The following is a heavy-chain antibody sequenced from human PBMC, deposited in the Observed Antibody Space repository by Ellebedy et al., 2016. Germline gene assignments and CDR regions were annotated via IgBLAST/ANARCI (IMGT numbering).Heavy chain of an antibody. V-gene: IGHV3-53*01. Sequence: GESLKISXAASGFTVSSNYMSWVRQAPGKGLEWVSVIYSGGSTYYADSVKGRFTISRDNSKNTLYLQMNSLRAEGTAVYYCARESLWERDAFDIWGQGTMVTVSS. J-gene: IGHJ3*02. D-gene: IGHD1-26*01. CDR2: IYSGGST. CDR1: GFTVSSNY. CDR3: ARESLWERDAFDI.